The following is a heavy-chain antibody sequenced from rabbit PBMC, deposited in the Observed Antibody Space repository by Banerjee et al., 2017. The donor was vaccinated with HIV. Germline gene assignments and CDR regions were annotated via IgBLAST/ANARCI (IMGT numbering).Heavy chain of an antibody. J-gene: IGHJ4*01. CDR3: ARDGGAIGVGYGSFNL. D-gene: IGHD3-1*01. Sequence: EESGGDLVKPEGSLTLTCSASGFSFSRSYWICWVRQAPGKGLEWIACIATSSGGTAYASWAKGRFTITRSTSLSTVTLQLTSLTAADTATYFCARDGGAIGVGYGSFNLWGQGTLVTVS. V-gene: IGHV1S45*01. CDR1: GFSFSRSYW. CDR2: IATSSGGT.